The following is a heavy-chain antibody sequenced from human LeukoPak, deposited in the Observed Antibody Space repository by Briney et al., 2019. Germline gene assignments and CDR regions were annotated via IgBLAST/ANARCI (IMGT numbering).Heavy chain of an antibody. CDR1: GGSISSYY. J-gene: IGHJ4*02. D-gene: IGHD6-13*01. V-gene: IGHV4-59*01. CDR3: AGSIAAAGLYYFDY. CDR2: IYYSGST. Sequence: PSETLSLTCTVSGGSISSYYWGWIRQPPGKGLEWIGYIYYSGSTNYNPSLKSRVTISVDTSKNQFSLKLSSVTAADTAVYYCAGSIAAAGLYYFDYWGQGTLVTVSS.